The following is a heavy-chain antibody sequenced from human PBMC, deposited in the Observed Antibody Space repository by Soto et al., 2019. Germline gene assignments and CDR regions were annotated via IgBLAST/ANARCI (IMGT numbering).Heavy chain of an antibody. CDR3: ARTYYYDSSGYPDY. Sequence: SETLSLTCAVYGGSFSGCYWSWIRQPPGKGLEWIGEINHSGSTNYNPSLKGRVTISVDTSKNQFSLKLSSVTAADTAVYYCARTYYYDSSGYPDYWGQGTLVTVSS. D-gene: IGHD3-22*01. J-gene: IGHJ4*02. V-gene: IGHV4-34*01. CDR1: GGSFSGCY. CDR2: INHSGST.